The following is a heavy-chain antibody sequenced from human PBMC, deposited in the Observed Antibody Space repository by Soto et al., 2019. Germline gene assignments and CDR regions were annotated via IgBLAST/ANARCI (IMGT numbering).Heavy chain of an antibody. CDR3: AKVKDSGYAIPYYFDY. D-gene: IGHD5-12*01. CDR2: ISGSGGST. Sequence: GGSLRLSCAASGFTFSSYAMSWVRQAPGKGLEWVSAISGSGGSTYYADSVKGRFTISRDNSKNTLYLQMNSLRAEDTAVYYCAKVKDSGYAIPYYFDYWGQGTLVTVSS. V-gene: IGHV3-23*01. CDR1: GFTFSSYA. J-gene: IGHJ4*02.